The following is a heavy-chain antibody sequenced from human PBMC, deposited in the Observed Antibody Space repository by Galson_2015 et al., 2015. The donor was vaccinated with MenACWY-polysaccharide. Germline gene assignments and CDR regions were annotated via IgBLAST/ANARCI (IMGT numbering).Heavy chain of an antibody. Sequence: SLRLSCAASGFTFSSYWMTWVRQAPGKGLEWVSAISGSGASTYYADSMKGRFAISRDNAKNSLYLQLNSLEVEDTAIYYCARGHYGLDVWGQGTTVTVSS. J-gene: IGHJ6*02. CDR1: GFTFSSYW. CDR2: ISGSGAST. V-gene: IGHV3-23*01. CDR3: ARGHYGLDV.